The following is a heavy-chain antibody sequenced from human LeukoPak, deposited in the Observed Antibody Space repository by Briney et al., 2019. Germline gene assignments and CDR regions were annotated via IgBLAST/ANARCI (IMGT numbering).Heavy chain of an antibody. J-gene: IGHJ4*02. D-gene: IGHD1-1*01. V-gene: IGHV1-18*01. Sequence: ASVKVSCKASGYTFTSYGISWVRQAPGQGLEWVGWINGYNGNTNYSQKFQDRVTMTTDTSTSTAYMELRSLRYDDTAVYYCARVPELPEYWGQGTLVTVSS. CDR1: GYTFTSYG. CDR3: ARVPELPEY. CDR2: INGYNGNT.